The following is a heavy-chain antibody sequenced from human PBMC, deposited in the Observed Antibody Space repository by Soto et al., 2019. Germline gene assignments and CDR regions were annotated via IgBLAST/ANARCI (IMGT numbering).Heavy chain of an antibody. J-gene: IGHJ6*02. Sequence: HPGGSLRLSCAASGLTFSSYAMHWVRQAPGKGLEWVAVISYDGSNKYYADSVKGRFTISRDNSKNTLYLQMNSLRAEDTAVYYCARVDTAMASARTYYYYGMDIWGQGTTVTVPS. D-gene: IGHD5-18*01. CDR2: ISYDGSNK. CDR1: GLTFSSYA. V-gene: IGHV3-30-3*01. CDR3: ARVDTAMASARTYYYYGMDI.